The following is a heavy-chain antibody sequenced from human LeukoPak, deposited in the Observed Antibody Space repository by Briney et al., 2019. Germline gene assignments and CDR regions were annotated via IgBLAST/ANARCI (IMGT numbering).Heavy chain of an antibody. D-gene: IGHD6-13*01. Sequence: PGGSLRLSCAASGFTFSSYAMSWVRQAPGKGLEWVSAISGSGGSTYYAGSVKGRFTISRDNSKNTLYLQMNSLRAEDTAVYYCAKDSHIAAAGTNWFDPWGQGTLVTVSS. CDR3: AKDSHIAAAGTNWFDP. CDR2: ISGSGGST. CDR1: GFTFSSYA. J-gene: IGHJ5*02. V-gene: IGHV3-23*01.